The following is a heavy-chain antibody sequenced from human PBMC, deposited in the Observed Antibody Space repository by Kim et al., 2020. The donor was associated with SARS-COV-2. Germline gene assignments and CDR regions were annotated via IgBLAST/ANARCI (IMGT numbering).Heavy chain of an antibody. D-gene: IGHD2-15*01. CDR2: T. Sequence: TAYADYVKGRFTICRDNAKNTMSLQMNSLRADDTAVYYCARAGSGGSFPTWGQGTLATVSS. CDR3: ARAGSGGSFPT. J-gene: IGHJ5*02. V-gene: IGHV3-74*01.